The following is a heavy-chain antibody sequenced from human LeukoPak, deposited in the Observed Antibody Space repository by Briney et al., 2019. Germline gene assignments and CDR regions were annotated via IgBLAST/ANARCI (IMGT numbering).Heavy chain of an antibody. V-gene: IGHV1-46*01. CDR2: INPNGGST. Sequence: ASVKVSCKASGYTFTSYYIHWVRQAPGQGLEWMGLINPNGGSTSYAQQFQGRVTMTRDTSTSTVYMELSSLRSEDTAVYYCASVYNYGMDVWGQGTTVIVSS. J-gene: IGHJ6*02. CDR3: ASVYNYGMDV. CDR1: GYTFTSYY.